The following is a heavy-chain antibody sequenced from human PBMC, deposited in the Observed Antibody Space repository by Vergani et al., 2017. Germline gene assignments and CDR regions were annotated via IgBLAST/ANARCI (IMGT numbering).Heavy chain of an antibody. CDR1: GGSIRSTFYY. J-gene: IGHJ4*02. V-gene: IGHV4-39*02. D-gene: IGHD6-6*01. Sequence: QLQLQESDPGLVKPSETLSLTCTVSGGSIRSTFYYWGWIRQPPGKGLEWIGTIYYSGSTYYDPSLKSRVTISVDTSKNQFSLKLNSVTAADTAVYYCAREYSSSVGFLAYWGQGTLVTVSS. CDR3: AREYSSSVGFLAY. CDR2: IYYSGST.